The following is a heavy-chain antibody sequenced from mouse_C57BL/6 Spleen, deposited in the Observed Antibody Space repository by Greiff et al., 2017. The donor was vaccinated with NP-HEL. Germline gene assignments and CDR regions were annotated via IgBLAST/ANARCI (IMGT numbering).Heavy chain of an antibody. CDR3: ARSYGNWYFDV. CDR2: IRNKANGYTT. Sequence: EVHLVESGGGLVQPGGSLSLSCAASGFTFTDYYMSWVRQPPGKALEWLGFIRNKANGYTTEYSASVKGRFTISRDNSQSILYLQMNALRAEDSATYYCARSYGNWYFDVWGTGTTVTVSS. J-gene: IGHJ1*03. CDR1: GFTFTDYY. V-gene: IGHV7-3*01. D-gene: IGHD2-1*01.